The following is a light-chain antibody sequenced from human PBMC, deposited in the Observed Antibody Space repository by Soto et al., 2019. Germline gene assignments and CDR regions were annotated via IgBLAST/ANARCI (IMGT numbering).Light chain of an antibody. V-gene: IGLV2-14*01. CDR2: DVS. CDR3: SSYTSSSTGV. J-gene: IGLJ3*02. Sequence: QSALTQPASVSGSPGQSITISCTGTSSDVGGYNYVSWYQQHPGKAPKLMIYDVSNRPSGLSNRFSGSKSGNTASLTISGLQAEDEADYYCSSYTSSSTGVFGGGTKLTVL. CDR1: SSDVGGYNY.